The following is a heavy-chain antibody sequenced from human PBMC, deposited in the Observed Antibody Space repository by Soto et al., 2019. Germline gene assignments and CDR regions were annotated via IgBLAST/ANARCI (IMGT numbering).Heavy chain of an antibody. J-gene: IGHJ5*02. CDR3: ARSLYYDSSLPDP. CDR1: GGSISSGDYY. Sequence: PSETLSLTCTVSGGSISSGDYYWRWIRQPPGKGLEWIGYIYYSGSTYYNPSLKSRVTTAIDSSKNQFALKLSSVTAANTAVYYCARSLYYDSSLPDPWGQGTQVTVSA. D-gene: IGHD3-22*01. CDR2: IYYSGST. V-gene: IGHV4-30-4*01.